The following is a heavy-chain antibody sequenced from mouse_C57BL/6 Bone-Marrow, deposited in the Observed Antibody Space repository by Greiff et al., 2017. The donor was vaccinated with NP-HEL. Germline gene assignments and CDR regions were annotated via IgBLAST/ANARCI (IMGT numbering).Heavy chain of an antibody. Sequence: EVKLMESGGGLVKPGGSLKLSCAASGFTFSSYAMSWVRQTPEKRLEWVATISDGGSYTYYPDNVKGRFTISRDNAKNNLYLQMSHLKSEDTAMYYCAREGTTVDSIDYWGQGTSVTVSS. CDR1: GFTFSSYA. V-gene: IGHV5-4*01. J-gene: IGHJ4*01. D-gene: IGHD1-1*01. CDR3: AREGTTVDSIDY. CDR2: ISDGGSYT.